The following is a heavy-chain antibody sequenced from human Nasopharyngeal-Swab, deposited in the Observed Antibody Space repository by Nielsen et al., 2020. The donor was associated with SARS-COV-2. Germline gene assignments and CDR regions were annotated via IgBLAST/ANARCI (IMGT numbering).Heavy chain of an antibody. CDR3: ARGRGVAARRDYYYYGMDV. D-gene: IGHD6-6*01. CDR2: IYYSGST. Sequence: WIRQPPGKGLEWIGYIYYSGSTNYNPSLKSRVTISVDTSKNQFSLKLSPVTAADTAVYYCARGRGVAARRDYYYYGMDVWGQGTTVTVSS. J-gene: IGHJ6*02. V-gene: IGHV4-59*01.